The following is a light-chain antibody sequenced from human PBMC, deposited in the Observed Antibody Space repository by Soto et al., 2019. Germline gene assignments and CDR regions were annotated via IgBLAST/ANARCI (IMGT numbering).Light chain of an antibody. V-gene: IGKV3-20*01. Sequence: EIVLTQSPGTLSLSPGERATLSCRASQSVSSSYLAWYQQKPGQAPRLLIYGASSRATGIPDRFSGSGCGTDFTLTISRLEPEDFAVYYCQQYGSSREFTFGPGTKVDIK. CDR3: QQYGSSREFT. CDR2: GAS. CDR1: QSVSSSY. J-gene: IGKJ3*01.